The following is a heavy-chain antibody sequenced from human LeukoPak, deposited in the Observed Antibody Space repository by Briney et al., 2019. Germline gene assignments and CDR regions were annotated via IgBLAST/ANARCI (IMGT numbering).Heavy chain of an antibody. CDR2: INHSGST. J-gene: IGHJ4*02. Sequence: SETLSLTCAVYGGSFSGYYWSWIRQPPGKGPEWIGEINHSGSTNYNPSLKSRVAISVDTSKNQFSLKLSSVTAADTAVYYCASVYDSSGYYPFWGQGTLVTVSS. D-gene: IGHD3-22*01. CDR1: GGSFSGYY. CDR3: ASVYDSSGYYPF. V-gene: IGHV4-34*01.